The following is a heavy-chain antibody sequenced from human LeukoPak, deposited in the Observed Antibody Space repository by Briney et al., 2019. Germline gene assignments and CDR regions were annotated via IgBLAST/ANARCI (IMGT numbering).Heavy chain of an antibody. CDR2: IRSKANNYAT. D-gene: IGHD3-10*01. V-gene: IGHV3-73*01. CDR1: GFTFSGSA. Sequence: GGSLKLSCAASGFTFSGSAMHWVRQASGKGLEWVGRIRSKANNYATTYAASVNGRFTISRDDSKNTAYLQMNSLKTEDTAAYYCTTDTILRGWGQGTLVTVSS. CDR3: TTDTILRG. J-gene: IGHJ4*02.